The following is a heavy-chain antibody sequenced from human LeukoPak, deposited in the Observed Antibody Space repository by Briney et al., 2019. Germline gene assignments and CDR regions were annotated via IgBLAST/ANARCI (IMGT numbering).Heavy chain of an antibody. CDR3: AREACSGGSCYSFRVQGTFDI. CDR2: ISGSGSTI. J-gene: IGHJ3*02. CDR1: GFTFSDYY. D-gene: IGHD2-15*01. V-gene: IGHV3-11*04. Sequence: GVSLTLSCAAPGFTFSDYYMGWLRQAPGKGLEWVSYISGSGSTIYYADSVKGRFTISRDNAKTSLHLQLNSLRAEDTAVYYCAREACSGGSCYSFRVQGTFDIWGQGTMVTVSS.